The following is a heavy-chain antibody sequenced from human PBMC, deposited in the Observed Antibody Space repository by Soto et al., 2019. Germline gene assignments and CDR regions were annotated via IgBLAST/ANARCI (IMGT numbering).Heavy chain of an antibody. CDR1: GFTFSSYA. V-gene: IGHV3-30-3*01. CDR3: ARSSSWSSYYYYGMDV. D-gene: IGHD6-13*01. Sequence: GGSLRLSCAASGFTFSSYAMHWVRQAPGKGLEWVAVISYDGSNKYYADSVKGRFTISRGNSKNTLYLQMNSLRAEDTAVYYCARSSSWSSYYYYGMDVWGQGTTVTVSS. CDR2: ISYDGSNK. J-gene: IGHJ6*02.